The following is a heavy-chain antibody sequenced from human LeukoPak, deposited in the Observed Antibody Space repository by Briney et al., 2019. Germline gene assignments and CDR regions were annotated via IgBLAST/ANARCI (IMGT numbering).Heavy chain of an antibody. V-gene: IGHV3-73*01. J-gene: IGHJ2*01. D-gene: IGHD3-10*01. CDR3: AKALGFGESPYWFFDL. Sequence: GGSLKLSCAASGFTFSGSAIHWVRQSSGKGLEWVGQIDKKDKGYATATAYAASVKGRFTISRDKSKNTLFLQMNSLRGDDTAVYYCAKALGFGESPYWFFDLWGRGTLVTVSS. CDR2: IDKKDKGYATAT. CDR1: GFTFSGSA.